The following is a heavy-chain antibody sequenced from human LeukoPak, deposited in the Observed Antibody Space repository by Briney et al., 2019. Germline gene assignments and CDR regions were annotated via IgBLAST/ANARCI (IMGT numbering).Heavy chain of an antibody. CDR3: PNLPLVRAAHY. Sequence: GGSLRLSCAASGFTFSNYGIRWVRQAPGKGLEGVSAIIGSGGGGNRCYADGVKGRFTISRDNSKDTLYLQMNSRRADCPAIYYCPNLPLVRAAHYWGQGTLVTVSS. V-gene: IGHV3-23*01. J-gene: IGHJ4*02. D-gene: IGHD1-26*01. CDR1: GFTFSNYG. CDR2: IIGSGGGGNR.